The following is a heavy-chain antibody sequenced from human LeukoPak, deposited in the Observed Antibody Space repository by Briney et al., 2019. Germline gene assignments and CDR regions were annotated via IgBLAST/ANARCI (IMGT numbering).Heavy chain of an antibody. CDR3: AKEGSSWSHLDY. J-gene: IGHJ4*02. CDR2: PRLDGYDK. V-gene: IGHV3-30*02. Sequence: GGSLRLSCAASGFTFSKYGMHWVRQAPGKGLEWVAFPRLDGYDKYYADSVKGRFTISRDNSKNTLYPQMNSLRAEDTAVYYCAKEGSSWSHLDYWGQGTLVTVSS. D-gene: IGHD6-13*01. CDR1: GFTFSKYG.